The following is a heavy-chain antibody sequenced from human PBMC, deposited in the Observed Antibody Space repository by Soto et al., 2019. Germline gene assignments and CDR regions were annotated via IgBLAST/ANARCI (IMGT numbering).Heavy chain of an antibody. CDR3: ARVVPAAPPGNWFNP. CDR1: GGTFSSYA. Sequence: SVKVSCKASGGTFSSYAISWVRQAPGQGLEWMGGIIPIFGTANYAQKFQGRVTITADKSTSTAYMELSSLRSEDTAVYYCARVVPAAPPGNWFNPWGQGTLVTVSS. CDR2: IIPIFGTA. D-gene: IGHD2-2*01. V-gene: IGHV1-69*06. J-gene: IGHJ5*02.